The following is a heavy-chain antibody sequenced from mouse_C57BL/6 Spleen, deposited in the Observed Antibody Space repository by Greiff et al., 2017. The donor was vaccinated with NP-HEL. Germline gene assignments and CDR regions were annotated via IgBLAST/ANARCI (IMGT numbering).Heavy chain of an antibody. CDR1: GFTFSSYT. Sequence: EVKLVESGGGLVKPGGSLKLSCAASGFTFSSYTMSWVRQTPEKRLEWVATISGGGGNTYYPDSVKGRFTISRDNAKNTLYLQMSSLRSEDTALYYCARSSTMVTFDDWGQGTTLTVSS. J-gene: IGHJ2*01. CDR3: ARSSTMVTFDD. V-gene: IGHV5-9*01. CDR2: ISGGGGNT. D-gene: IGHD2-2*01.